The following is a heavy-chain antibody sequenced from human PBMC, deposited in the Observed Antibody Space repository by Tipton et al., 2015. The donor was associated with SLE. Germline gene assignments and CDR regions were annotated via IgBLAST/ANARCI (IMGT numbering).Heavy chain of an antibody. J-gene: IGHJ3*02. CDR1: GFTFSSYD. D-gene: IGHD6-19*01. CDR2: ISSNGGSK. CDR3: VNGLSPDRPDAFDI. Sequence: SLRLSCSASGFTFSSYDMHWVRQAPGKGLEYVSAISSNGGSKYYADSVKGRFTISRDNSKNTLYLQMSSLRAEDTAVYYCVNGLSPDRPDAFDIWGQGTMVTVSS. V-gene: IGHV3-64D*06.